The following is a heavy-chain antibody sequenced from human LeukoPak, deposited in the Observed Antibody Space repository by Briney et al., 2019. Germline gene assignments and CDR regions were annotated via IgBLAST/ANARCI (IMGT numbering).Heavy chain of an antibody. CDR1: GGSISSHY. D-gene: IGHD6-13*01. CDR3: ARGGGIAAAGTPPLGFDY. CDR2: IYYSGST. V-gene: IGHV4-59*11. J-gene: IGHJ4*02. Sequence: PSETLSLTCTVSGGSISSHYWSWIRQPPGKGLEWIGYIYYSGSTNYNPSLRSRVTISVDTSKNQFSLKLSSVTAADTAVYYCARGGGIAAAGTPPLGFDYWGQGTLVTVSS.